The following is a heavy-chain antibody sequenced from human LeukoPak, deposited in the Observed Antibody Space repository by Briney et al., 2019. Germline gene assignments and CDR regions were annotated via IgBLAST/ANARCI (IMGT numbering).Heavy chain of an antibody. V-gene: IGHV3-23*01. D-gene: IGHD5-18*01. CDR3: AIAMAVFYSYGKQDY. CDR2: ITGSGGST. CDR1: GFTFSSYA. Sequence: GGSLRLSCAASGFTFSSYAMSWVRQAPGKGLEWVAGITGSGGSTYYAESVTRRFTISRDNSKNTLDLQMNNLRADDTAVYFCAIAMAVFYSYGKQDYWGQGTLVTVSS. J-gene: IGHJ4*02.